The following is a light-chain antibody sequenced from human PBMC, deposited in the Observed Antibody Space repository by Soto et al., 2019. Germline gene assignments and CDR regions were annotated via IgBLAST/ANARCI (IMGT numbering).Light chain of an antibody. CDR1: QSVSSN. Sequence: EIVMTQSPATLSVSPGERATLSCRASQSVSSNLAWYQHKPGQAPRLLIYGASTRATGIPARVSASGSGTEFSLTISSLQSEDFAVYYCQQYNNWAPKQYTFGQGTKLEIK. CDR3: QQYNNWAPKQYT. J-gene: IGKJ2*01. CDR2: GAS. V-gene: IGKV3-15*01.